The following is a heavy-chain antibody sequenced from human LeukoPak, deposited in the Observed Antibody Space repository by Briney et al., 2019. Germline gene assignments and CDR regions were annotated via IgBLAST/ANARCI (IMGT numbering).Heavy chain of an antibody. V-gene: IGHV3-64*02. CDR1: GFTFSSYA. D-gene: IGHD2-2*02. J-gene: IGHJ4*02. Sequence: GGSLRLSCAASGFTFSSYAMHWVRQAPGKGLEYVSAISSNGGSTYYADSVKGRFTISRDNSKNTLYLQMGSLRAEDMAVYYCARADCSSTSCYTLDYWGQGTLVTVSS. CDR3: ARADCSSTSCYTLDY. CDR2: ISSNGGST.